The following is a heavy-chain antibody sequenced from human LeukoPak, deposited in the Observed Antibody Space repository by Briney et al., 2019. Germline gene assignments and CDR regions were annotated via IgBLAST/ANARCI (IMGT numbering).Heavy chain of an antibody. D-gene: IGHD6-13*01. CDR2: ISGTSGHI. J-gene: IGHJ4*02. CDR1: GFTFSDYY. CDR3: AGLGSIAAAGTPDF. Sequence: GGSLRLSCAASGFTFSDYYMSWFRQVPGKGLEWVSYISGTSGHIPYADSVTGRFTVSRDNAKNSLYLQMNSLRGEDTAVYYCAGLGSIAAAGTPDFWGRGSLVTVSS. V-gene: IGHV3-11*06.